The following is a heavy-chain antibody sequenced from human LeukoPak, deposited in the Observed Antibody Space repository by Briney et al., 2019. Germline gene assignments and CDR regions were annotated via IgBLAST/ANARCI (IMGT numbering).Heavy chain of an antibody. V-gene: IGHV3-30*18. CDR1: GVTFSSYG. CDR3: AKPYTTPDAFDI. Sequence: PGGSVRLSCAASGVTFSSYGMHWVRQAPGKGLEWVAVISYDGSNKYYADSVKGRFTISRDNSKNTLYLQMNSLRAEDTAVYYCAKPYTTPDAFDIWGQGTMVTVSS. J-gene: IGHJ3*02. D-gene: IGHD1-1*01. CDR2: ISYDGSNK.